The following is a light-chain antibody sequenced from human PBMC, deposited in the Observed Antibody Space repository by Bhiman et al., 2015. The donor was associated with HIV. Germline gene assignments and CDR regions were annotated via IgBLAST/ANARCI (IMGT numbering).Light chain of an antibody. CDR3: QSYDGSLSGYV. CDR1: SSDIGRYNY. CDR2: EVT. J-gene: IGLJ1*01. Sequence: QSALTQPPSASGSPGQSVIISCTGTSSDIGRYNYVSWSQQHPGKAPKIIIYEVTRRPSGVPDRFSGSKSGNTASLTVSGLQAEDEADYYCQSYDGSLSGYVFGAGTRVTVL. V-gene: IGLV2-8*01.